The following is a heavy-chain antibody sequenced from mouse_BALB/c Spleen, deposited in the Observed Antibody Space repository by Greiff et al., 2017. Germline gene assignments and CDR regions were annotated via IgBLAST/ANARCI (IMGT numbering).Heavy chain of an antibody. V-gene: IGHV1-9*01. D-gene: IGHD1-1*01. CDR3: ARGDGRYYGFDY. CDR1: GYTFSSYW. Sequence: VQLQQSGAELMKPGASVKISCKATGYTFSSYWIEWVKQRPGHGLEWIGEILPGSGSTNYNEKFKGKATFTADTSSNTAYMQLSSLTSEDSAVYYCARGDGRYYGFDYWGQGTTLTVSS. J-gene: IGHJ2*01. CDR2: ILPGSGST.